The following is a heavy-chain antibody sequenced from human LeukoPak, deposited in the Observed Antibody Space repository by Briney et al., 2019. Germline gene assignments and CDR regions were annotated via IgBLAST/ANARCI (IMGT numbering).Heavy chain of an antibody. J-gene: IGHJ5*02. CDR2: INTNTGNP. CDR3: ASSRWDDVNWFDP. Sequence: EASVKVSCKASGYTFTNYAMNWVRQAPGQGLEWMGWINTNTGNPTYAQGFTGRFVFSLDTSVSAAYLQISSLKAEDTAVYYCASSRWDDVNWFDPWGQGTLVTVSS. V-gene: IGHV7-4-1*02. CDR1: GYTFTNYA. D-gene: IGHD6-13*01.